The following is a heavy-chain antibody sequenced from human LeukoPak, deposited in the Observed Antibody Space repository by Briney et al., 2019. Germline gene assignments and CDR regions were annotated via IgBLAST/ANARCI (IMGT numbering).Heavy chain of an antibody. CDR1: GDSVSSKSAA. D-gene: IGHD6-13*01. V-gene: IGHV6-1*01. J-gene: IGHJ4*02. Sequence: PSQTLSLTCAISGDSVSSKSAAWNWIRQSPSRGLEWLGRTYYRSKWHNDYAVSVKSRITINPDTSKNQFSLQLNSVTPEDTAVYYCAKDDKVWAAAGTTLFDYWGQGTLVTVSS. CDR3: AKDDKVWAAAGTTLFDY. CDR2: TYYRSKWHN.